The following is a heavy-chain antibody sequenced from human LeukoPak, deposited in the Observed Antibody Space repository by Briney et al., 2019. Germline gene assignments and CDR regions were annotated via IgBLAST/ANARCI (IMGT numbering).Heavy chain of an antibody. J-gene: IGHJ5*02. CDR3: ARELDHYYGSVFDP. CDR2: IKQDGSEK. V-gene: IGHV3-7*03. D-gene: IGHD3-10*01. CDR1: GFTFSSHW. Sequence: GGSLRLSCAASGFTFSSHWMSWVRQAPGKGLEWVANIKQDGSEKYYVDSVKGRFTISRDNAKNSLYLQMNSLRAEDTAVYYCARELDHYYGSVFDPWGQGTLVTVSS.